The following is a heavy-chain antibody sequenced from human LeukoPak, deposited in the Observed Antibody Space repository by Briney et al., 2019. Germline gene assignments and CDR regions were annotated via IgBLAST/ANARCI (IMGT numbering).Heavy chain of an antibody. Sequence: GGSLRLSCAASGFTFSDYYMSWIRQAPGKGLEWVSYISNSGSTIYYADSVKGRFTISRDNAKNSLYLQMNSLRAEDTAVYYCAKGDDSSGYLWSYFDYWGQGTLVTVSS. J-gene: IGHJ4*02. D-gene: IGHD3-22*01. CDR2: ISNSGSTI. V-gene: IGHV3-11*01. CDR3: AKGDDSSGYLWSYFDY. CDR1: GFTFSDYY.